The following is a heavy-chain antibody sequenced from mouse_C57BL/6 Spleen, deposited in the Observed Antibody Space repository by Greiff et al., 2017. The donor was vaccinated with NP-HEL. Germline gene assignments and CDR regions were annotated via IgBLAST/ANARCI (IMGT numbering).Heavy chain of an antibody. CDR2: IYPSDSET. J-gene: IGHJ2*01. V-gene: IGHV1-61*01. D-gene: IGHD2-2*01. CDR3: AKGGLYGYDSDY. CDR1: GYTFTSYW. Sequence: VQLQQPGAELVMPGSSVKLSCKASGYTFTSYWMDWVKQRPGQGLEWIGNIYPSDSETHYNQKFKDKATLTVDKSSSTAYMQLSSLTSEDSAVYYCAKGGLYGYDSDYWGQGTTLTVSS.